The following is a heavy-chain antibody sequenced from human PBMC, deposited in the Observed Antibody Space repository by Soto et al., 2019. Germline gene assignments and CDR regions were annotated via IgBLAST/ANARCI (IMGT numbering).Heavy chain of an antibody. CDR2: IDPSDSYT. D-gene: IGHD3-10*01. V-gene: IGHV5-10-1*01. CDR3: ARHSGENFDY. J-gene: IGHJ4*02. CDR1: GYSFTSYW. Sequence: ASVKVSCQASGYSFTSYWISWVRQMPGKGLEWMGRIDPSDSYTNYSPSFQGHVTISADKSISTAYLQWSSLKASDTAMYYCARHSGENFDYWGQGTLVTVSS.